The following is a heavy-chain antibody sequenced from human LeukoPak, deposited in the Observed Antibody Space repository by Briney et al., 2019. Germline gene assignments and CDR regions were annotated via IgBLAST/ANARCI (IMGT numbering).Heavy chain of an antibody. CDR1: GFTFSSYA. D-gene: IGHD6-13*01. CDR3: AKVAYSSSWYFFDY. V-gene: IGHV3-23*01. J-gene: IGHJ4*02. Sequence: HSGGSLRLSCAASGFTFSSYAMSWVRQAPGKGLEWVSAISGGGVSTYYADSVKGRFTISRDNSKNTLYLQMNSLRAEDTAVYYCAKVAYSSSWYFFDYWGQGTLVTVSS. CDR2: ISGGGVST.